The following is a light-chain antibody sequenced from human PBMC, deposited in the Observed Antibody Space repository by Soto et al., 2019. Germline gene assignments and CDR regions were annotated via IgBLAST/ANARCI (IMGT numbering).Light chain of an antibody. Sequence: QSALTQSASVSGSPGQSITISCTGTSSDVGNYNYVSWYQQHPGEVPKLIIFNVNNRPSGVSNRFSGSKSGNTASLTISGLQAEDEADYYCSSFTSSTTYVFGTGIKVTVL. CDR3: SSFTSSTTYV. CDR1: SSDVGNYNY. CDR2: NVN. V-gene: IGLV2-14*01. J-gene: IGLJ1*01.